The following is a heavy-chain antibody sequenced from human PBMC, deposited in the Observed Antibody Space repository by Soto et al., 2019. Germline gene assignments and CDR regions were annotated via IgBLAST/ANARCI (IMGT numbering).Heavy chain of an antibody. Sequence: QVQLVESGGGVVQPGRSLRLSCAASGFIFSSHGMHWVRQAPGKGLEWVAAVWSDGNNKYYIDSVKARFTISRDNSKNTLYLQMNSLITEDTAVYYCARKGPSVFDYWGQGTLVTVSS. J-gene: IGHJ4*02. V-gene: IGHV3-33*01. CDR3: ARKGPSVFDY. CDR1: GFIFSSHG. CDR2: VWSDGNNK.